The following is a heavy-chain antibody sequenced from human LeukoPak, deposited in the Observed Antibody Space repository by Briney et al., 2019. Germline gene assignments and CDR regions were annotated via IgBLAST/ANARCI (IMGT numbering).Heavy chain of an antibody. D-gene: IGHD6-19*01. J-gene: IGHJ4*02. CDR1: GFTFSSYG. V-gene: IGHV3-23*01. Sequence: PGGSLRLSCAASGFTFSSYGMTWVRQAPGKGLEWVSGISGSGGSTYYADSVKGRFTISRDNSKNTLYLQMNSLRAEDTAVYYCAKKRVAVAGTHYFDYRGQGTLVTVSS. CDR3: AKKRVAVAGTHYFDY. CDR2: ISGSGGST.